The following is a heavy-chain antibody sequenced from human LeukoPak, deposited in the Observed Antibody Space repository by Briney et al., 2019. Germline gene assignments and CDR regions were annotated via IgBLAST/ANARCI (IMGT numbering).Heavy chain of an antibody. D-gene: IGHD1-26*01. CDR1: GYTFTSYG. CDR2: ISAYNGNT. Sequence: GASVKVSFTASGYTFTSYGISWVRQAPGQGLEWMGWISAYNGNTNYAQKLQGRGTMTTDTSTSTAYLELRSLRSNDTAVYYCARVRSGSYVGTDYWGQGTLVTVSS. CDR3: ARVRSGSYVGTDY. J-gene: IGHJ4*02. V-gene: IGHV1-18*01.